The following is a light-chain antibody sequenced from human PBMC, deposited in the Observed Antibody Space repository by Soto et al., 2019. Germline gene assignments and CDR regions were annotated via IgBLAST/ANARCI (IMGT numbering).Light chain of an antibody. V-gene: IGKV4-1*01. CDR3: QQYYSTPPMYT. Sequence: DIVMTQSPDSLAVSLGERATINCKSSQSVLYSSNNKNYLAWYQQKPGQPPKLLISWASTRESGVPDRFSGSGSGTDFTLTISGPQAEDVAVYYCQQYYSTPPMYTFGQGTKLEIK. CDR2: WAS. J-gene: IGKJ2*01. CDR1: QSVLYSSNNKNY.